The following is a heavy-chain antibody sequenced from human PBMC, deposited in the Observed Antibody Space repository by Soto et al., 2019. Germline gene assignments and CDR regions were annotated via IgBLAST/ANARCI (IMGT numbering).Heavy chain of an antibody. D-gene: IGHD5-12*01. J-gene: IGHJ4*02. CDR2: IFSSGST. CDR1: GGSINTFY. Sequence: QVRLQESGPGLLKPSETLSLTCTVSGGSINTFYWSWVRQPAGKGLEWIGRIFSSGSTSFNPPLEIRVAMSVGPSKSHFSLNLGSVTAADMAVYYCAREGSYSAYNFAHGIQLWSFDFWGQGALVTVSS. CDR3: AREGSYSAYNFAHGIQLWSFDF. V-gene: IGHV4-4*07.